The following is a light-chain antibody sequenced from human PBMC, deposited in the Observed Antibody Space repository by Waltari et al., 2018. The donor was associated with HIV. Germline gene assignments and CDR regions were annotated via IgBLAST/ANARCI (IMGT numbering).Light chain of an antibody. CDR3: GGWDDNLDGWV. CDR2: EDN. CDR1: SFNLGGNF. V-gene: IGLV1-51*02. J-gene: IGLJ3*02. Sequence: QSVLTQPPSVSAAPGQKVSISCSGSSFNLGGNFVYWFQQFPGSAPKLLIYEDNQRPSRIPDRFSGSKSGTSATLGITGLQTGDEADYYCGGWDDNLDGWVFGGGTKLTVL.